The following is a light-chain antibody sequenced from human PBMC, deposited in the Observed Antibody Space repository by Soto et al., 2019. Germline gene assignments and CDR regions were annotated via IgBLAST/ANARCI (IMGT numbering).Light chain of an antibody. CDR3: SSYVTGNSLI. CDR2: ELS. CDR1: SRDVGGHDY. J-gene: IGLJ2*01. Sequence: QSALTQPPSASGSPGQSVTISCTGTSRDVGGHDYVSWYQKHPGKAPKLMIYELSKLPSGVPDRFSGFKSGNTASLTVSGLQAEDEADYYCSSYVTGNSLIFGGGTKLTVL. V-gene: IGLV2-8*01.